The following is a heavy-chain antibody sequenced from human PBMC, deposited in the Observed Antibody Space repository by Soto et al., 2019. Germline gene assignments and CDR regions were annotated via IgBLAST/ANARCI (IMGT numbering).Heavy chain of an antibody. V-gene: IGHV1-69*12. D-gene: IGHD2-2*01. J-gene: IGHJ3*02. Sequence: QVQLVQSGAEVKKPGSSVKVSCKASGGTFSSYAISWVRQAPGQGLEWMGGIIPIFGTANYAQKFQGRVTITADESTSTAYMELSSLRSEDTAVYYCARSFDCISTSCLDAFDIWGQGTMVTVSS. CDR3: ARSFDCISTSCLDAFDI. CDR1: GGTFSSYA. CDR2: IIPIFGTA.